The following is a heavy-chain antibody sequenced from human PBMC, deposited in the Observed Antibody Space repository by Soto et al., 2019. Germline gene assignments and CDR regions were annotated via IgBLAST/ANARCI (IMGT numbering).Heavy chain of an antibody. Sequence: QVQLQQWGAGLLKPSETLSLTCAVYGGSFSGYYWSWIRQPPGKGLEWIGEINHSGSTNYNPSLKSRVTISVDTSKNQFSLKLSSVTAADTAVYYCARGFSLVPVSSSSNWFDPWGQGTLVTVSS. CDR3: ARGFSLVPVSSSSNWFDP. CDR2: INHSGST. J-gene: IGHJ5*02. CDR1: GGSFSGYY. D-gene: IGHD6-13*01. V-gene: IGHV4-34*01.